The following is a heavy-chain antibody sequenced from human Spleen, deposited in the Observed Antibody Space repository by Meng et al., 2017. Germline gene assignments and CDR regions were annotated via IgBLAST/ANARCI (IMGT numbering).Heavy chain of an antibody. CDR1: GDSFSSSYW. J-gene: IGHJ4*02. D-gene: IGHD6-13*01. CDR2: VYHSGNT. Sequence: HVHLQESGPGLGKPSETLSLTCAVSGDSFSSSYWGSWVRQPPGKGLEWIGEVYHSGNTNSNPSLKSRVTMSVDKSKNQFSLQLTSVTAADTGFYYCARGSMTGAGDFEYWGQGILVTVSS. V-gene: IGHV4-4*02. CDR3: ARGSMTGAGDFEY.